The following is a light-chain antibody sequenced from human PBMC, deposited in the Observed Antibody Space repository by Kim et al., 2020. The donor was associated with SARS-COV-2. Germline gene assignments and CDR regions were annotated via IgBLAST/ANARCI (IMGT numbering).Light chain of an antibody. J-gene: IGKJ4*01. Sequence: LSPWERATLSCRASQSVGSFLAWYQQKPGQSPRLLIYDASIRATGIPVRFSGSGSGADFTLTISRLEPEDFAVYYCQQRINWPLTFGGGTKVDIK. CDR2: DAS. V-gene: IGKV3-11*01. CDR3: QQRINWPLT. CDR1: QSVGSF.